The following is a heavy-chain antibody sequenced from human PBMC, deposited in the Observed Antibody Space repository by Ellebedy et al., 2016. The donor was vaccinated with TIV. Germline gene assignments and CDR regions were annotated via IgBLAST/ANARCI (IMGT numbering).Heavy chain of an antibody. CDR3: ARVKYSRAGPGDY. D-gene: IGHD6-6*01. CDR2: INSGGGST. Sequence: GESLKISCAASGFTFSTYWMHWVRQAPGKGLVWVSHINSGGGSTYYADSVKGRFTISRDNSKNTLYLQMSSLRAEDTAVYYCARVKYSRAGPGDYWGQGTLVTVSS. CDR1: GFTFSTYW. J-gene: IGHJ4*02. V-gene: IGHV3-74*01.